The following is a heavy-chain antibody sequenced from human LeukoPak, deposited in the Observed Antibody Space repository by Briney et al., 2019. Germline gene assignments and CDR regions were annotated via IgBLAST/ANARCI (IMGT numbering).Heavy chain of an antibody. CDR3: ASGGKPDDYGDSPLDY. CDR2: MNPNSGNT. CDR1: GYTFTSYD. Sequence: GASVKVSCKASGYTFTSYDIHWVRQATGQGLGWMGWMNPNSGNTGYAQKFQGRVTMTRDTSIRIAYMELSSLRSEDTAVYYCASGGKPDDYGDSPLDYWGQGTLVTVSS. D-gene: IGHD4-17*01. V-gene: IGHV1-8*01. J-gene: IGHJ4*02.